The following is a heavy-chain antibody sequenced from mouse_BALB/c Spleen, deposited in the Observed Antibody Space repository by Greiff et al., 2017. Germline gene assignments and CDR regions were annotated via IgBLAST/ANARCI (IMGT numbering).Heavy chain of an antibody. CDR1: GYTFTSYW. V-gene: IGHV1-7*01. D-gene: IGHD4-1*01. CDR2: INPSTGYT. CDR3: ARTLGRGYAMDY. J-gene: IGHJ4*01. Sequence: VQLQQSGAELAKPGASVKMSCKASGYTFTSYWMHWVKQRPGQGLEWIGYINPSTGYTEYNQKFKDKATLTADKSSSTAYMQLSSLTSEDSAVYYCARTLGRGYAMDYWGQGTSVTVSS.